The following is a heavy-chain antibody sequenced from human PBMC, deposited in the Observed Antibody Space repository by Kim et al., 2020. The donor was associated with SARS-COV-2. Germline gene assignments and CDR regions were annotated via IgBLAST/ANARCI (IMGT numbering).Heavy chain of an antibody. CDR2: IYYSGST. CDR1: GGSISSYY. CDR3: VRERYYYDSSGYYPHNWFDP. Sequence: SETLSLTCTVSGGSISSYYWSWIRQPPGKGLEWIGYIYYSGSTNYNPSLKSRVTISVDTSKNQFSLKLSSVTAADTAVYYCVRERYYYDSSGYYPHNWFDPWGQGTLVTVSS. V-gene: IGHV4-59*13. J-gene: IGHJ5*02. D-gene: IGHD3-22*01.